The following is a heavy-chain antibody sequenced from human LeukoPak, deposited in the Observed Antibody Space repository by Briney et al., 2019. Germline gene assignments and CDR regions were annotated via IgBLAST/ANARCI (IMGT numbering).Heavy chain of an antibody. CDR3: AKDEYYPASGYRD. CDR2: ISYDVGKK. J-gene: IGHJ4*02. D-gene: IGHD3-22*01. V-gene: IGHV3-30*18. CDR1: GFTFSSYG. Sequence: PGGSLRLSCAASGFTFSSYGMHWVRQAPGKGLEWVAVISYDVGKKYYADSVKGRFTISRDNSKNTLYLQMNSLRAEDTAVHYCAKDEYYPASGYRDWGQGTLVTVSS.